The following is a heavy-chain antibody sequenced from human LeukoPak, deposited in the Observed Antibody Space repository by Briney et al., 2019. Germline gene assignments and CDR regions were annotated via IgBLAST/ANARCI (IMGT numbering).Heavy chain of an antibody. CDR2: ISYDGSNK. J-gene: IGHJ4*02. CDR3: ARYVRGFDY. Sequence: GGSLRLSCAASGFTFSSYAMHWVRQAPGKGLEWVAVISYDGSNKYYADSVKGRFTISRDNSKNTLYLQMNSLRAEDTAVYYCARYVRGFDYWGQGTLVTVSS. CDR1: GFTFSSYA. V-gene: IGHV3-30-3*01. D-gene: IGHD3-10*02.